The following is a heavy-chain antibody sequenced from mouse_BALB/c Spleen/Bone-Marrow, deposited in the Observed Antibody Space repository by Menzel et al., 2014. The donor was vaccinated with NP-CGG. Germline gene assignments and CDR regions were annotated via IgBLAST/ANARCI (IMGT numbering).Heavy chain of an antibody. V-gene: IGHV7-3*02. CDR2: IRNKAYDYTT. CDR1: GFTFTDYY. Sequence: EVKLMESGGGLVQPGGSLRLSCTTSGFTFTDYYMSWVRQPPGKALEWLAFIRNKAYDYTTEYSASVRGRFTISRDNSQSILNLQMNALRAEDSATYYCARFPMDYWGQGTSLTVSS. CDR3: ARFPMDY. J-gene: IGHJ4*01.